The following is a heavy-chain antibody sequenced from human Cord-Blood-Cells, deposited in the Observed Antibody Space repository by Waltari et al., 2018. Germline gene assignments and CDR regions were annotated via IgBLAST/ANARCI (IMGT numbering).Heavy chain of an antibody. J-gene: IGHJ6*02. CDR1: GGTFSSYA. D-gene: IGHD3-22*01. V-gene: IGHV1-69*06. CDR3: ARGDYDSSGYYYYYGMDV. Sequence: QVQLVPSGAVVKKPGSSVKVSCKASGGTFSSYAISWVRQAPGQGLEWMGGIIPLFGTANYAQKFQGRVTITADKSTTTAYMELSSLRSEDTAVYYCARGDYDSSGYYYYYGMDVWGQGTTVTVSS. CDR2: IIPLFGTA.